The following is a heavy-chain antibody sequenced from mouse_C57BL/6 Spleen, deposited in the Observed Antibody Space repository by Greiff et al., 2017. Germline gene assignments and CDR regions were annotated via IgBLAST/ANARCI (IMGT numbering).Heavy chain of an antibody. CDR2: FYPGSGSI. Sequence: QVQLKQSGAELVKPGASVKLSCKASGYTFTEYTIHWVKQRSGQGLEWIGWFYPGSGSIKYNEKFKDKATLTADKSSSTVYMELSRLTSEDSAVYFCARHEDRAYYGSSYVYFDYWGQGTTLTVSS. CDR3: ARHEDRAYYGSSYVYFDY. J-gene: IGHJ2*01. V-gene: IGHV1-62-2*01. D-gene: IGHD1-1*01. CDR1: GYTFTEYT.